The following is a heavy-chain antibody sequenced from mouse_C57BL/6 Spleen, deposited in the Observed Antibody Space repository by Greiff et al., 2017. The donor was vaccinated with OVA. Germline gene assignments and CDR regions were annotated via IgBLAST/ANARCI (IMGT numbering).Heavy chain of an antibody. V-gene: IGHV1-50*01. J-gene: IGHJ4*01. D-gene: IGHD3-3*01. CDR1: GYTFTSYW. CDR2: IDPSDSYT. Sequence: QVQLQQPGAELVKPGASVKLSYKASGYTFTSYWMQWVKQRPGQGLEWIGEIDPSDSYTNYNQKFKGKATLTVDTSSSTAYMQLSSLTSEDSAVYYCARRDLYYYAMDYWGQGTSVTVSS. CDR3: ARRDLYYYAMDY.